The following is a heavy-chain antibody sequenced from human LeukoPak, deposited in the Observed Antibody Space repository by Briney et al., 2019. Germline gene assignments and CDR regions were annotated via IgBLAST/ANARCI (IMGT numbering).Heavy chain of an antibody. CDR2: ISSSSSYI. CDR3: ARVPRFWNDGQDAFDI. CDR1: GFTFSSYS. V-gene: IGHV3-21*01. D-gene: IGHD1-1*01. J-gene: IGHJ3*02. Sequence: PGGSLRLSCAASGFTFSSYSMNWVRQAPGKGLEWVSSISSSSSYIYYADSVKGRFTISRDNAKNSLYLQMNSLRAEDTAVYYCARVPRFWNDGQDAFDIWGQGTMVTVSS.